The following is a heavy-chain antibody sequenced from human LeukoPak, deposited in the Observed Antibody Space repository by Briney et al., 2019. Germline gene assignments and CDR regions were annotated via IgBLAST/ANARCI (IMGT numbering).Heavy chain of an antibody. CDR3: ASGLAGGQRDVRVDY. V-gene: IGHV3-21*01. CDR1: GFTFSSHS. CDR2: ISSSSIYI. Sequence: GGSLRPSCAASGFTFSSHSMNWVRQAPGKGLQWVSSISSSSIYIYYADSGKGRFTISRDNAKNSLYLQMNSLRAEDTAVYYCASGLAGGQRDVRVDYWGQGTLVTVSS. D-gene: IGHD2-15*01. J-gene: IGHJ4*02.